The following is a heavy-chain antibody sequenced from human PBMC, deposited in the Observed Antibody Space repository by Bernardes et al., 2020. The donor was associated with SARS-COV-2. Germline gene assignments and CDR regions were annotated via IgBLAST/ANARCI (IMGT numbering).Heavy chain of an antibody. CDR3: ARDRAADIITSWFDP. Sequence: AWSLRLSCAASGFTFSSYGMHWVRQAPGKGLEWVAVISYDGSNKYYADSVKGRFTISRDNSKNTLYLQMNSLRAEDTAVYYCARDRAADIITSWFDPWGQGTLVTVSS. CDR1: GFTFSSYG. V-gene: IGHV3-30*03. J-gene: IGHJ5*02. CDR2: ISYDGSNK. D-gene: IGHD3-22*01.